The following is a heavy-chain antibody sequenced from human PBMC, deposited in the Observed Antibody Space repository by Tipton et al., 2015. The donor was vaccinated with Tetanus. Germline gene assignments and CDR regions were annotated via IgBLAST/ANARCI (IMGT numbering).Heavy chain of an antibody. CDR3: ARHNSGYFTFFDY. CDR2: IYFSGDT. J-gene: IGHJ4*02. Sequence: TLSLTCTVSGVSIADNTNYWGWIRQPPGKGLERIGSIYFSGDTYSNPSLKSRVTISVDTSRNQFSLRLSSVTAADMAVYYCARHNSGYFTFFDYWGQGTLVTVSS. V-gene: IGHV4-39*01. CDR1: GVSIADNTNY. D-gene: IGHD3-3*01.